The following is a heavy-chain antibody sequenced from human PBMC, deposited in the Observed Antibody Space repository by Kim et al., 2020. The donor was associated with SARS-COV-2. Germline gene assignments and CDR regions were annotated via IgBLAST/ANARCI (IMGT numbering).Heavy chain of an antibody. Sequence: SVKVSCKASGGTFSSYAISWVRQAPGQGLEWMGGIIPIFGTANYAQKFQGRVTITADESTSTAYMELSSLRSEDTAVYYCARAAPGPEDYYYYGMDVWGQGTTVTVSS. J-gene: IGHJ6*02. CDR2: IIPIFGTA. CDR3: ARAAPGPEDYYYYGMDV. CDR1: GGTFSSYA. V-gene: IGHV1-69*13.